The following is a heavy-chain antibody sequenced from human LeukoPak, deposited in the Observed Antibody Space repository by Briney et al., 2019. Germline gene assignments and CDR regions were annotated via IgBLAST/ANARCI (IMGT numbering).Heavy chain of an antibody. D-gene: IGHD5/OR15-5a*01. Sequence: GGSLRLSCAASGFTFSSYWMTWVRQAPGKGLEWVANINQGGSEKYYVDSVKGRFTISRDNAKNSLYLQMNSLRAEDTAVYYCAKDIASTIFEGYGMDVWGQGTTVTVSS. CDR3: AKDIASTIFEGYGMDV. CDR2: INQGGSEK. V-gene: IGHV3-7*05. J-gene: IGHJ6*02. CDR1: GFTFSSYW.